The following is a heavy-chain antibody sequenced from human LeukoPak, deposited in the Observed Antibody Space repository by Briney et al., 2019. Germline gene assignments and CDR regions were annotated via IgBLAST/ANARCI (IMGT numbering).Heavy chain of an antibody. Sequence: GESLKISCKGSGYSFTSYWIGWVRQMPGKGLEWMGIIYPGDSDTRYSPSFQGQVTISADKSISTAYLQWSSLKASDTAMYYCARRYSGYDSGGYYFGYWGQGTLVTVSS. CDR3: ARRYSGYDSGGYYFGY. D-gene: IGHD5-12*01. CDR1: GYSFTSYW. CDR2: IYPGDSDT. J-gene: IGHJ4*02. V-gene: IGHV5-51*01.